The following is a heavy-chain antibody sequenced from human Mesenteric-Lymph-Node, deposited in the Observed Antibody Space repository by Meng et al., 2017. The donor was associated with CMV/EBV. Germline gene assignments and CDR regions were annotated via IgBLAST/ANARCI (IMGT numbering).Heavy chain of an antibody. CDR3: ATSYCSSIDCGIDY. V-gene: IGHV3-23*03. J-gene: IGHJ4*02. CDR1: GFTFSSYA. Sequence: GGSLRLSCAASGFTFSSYAMNWVRQAPGKGLEWVSVIYSGNSSTYYADSVKGRFTISRDNSKNTLYLQMNSLGPEDTAFYYCATSYCSSIDCGIDYWGQGTLVTVSS. D-gene: IGHD2-2*01. CDR2: IYSGNSST.